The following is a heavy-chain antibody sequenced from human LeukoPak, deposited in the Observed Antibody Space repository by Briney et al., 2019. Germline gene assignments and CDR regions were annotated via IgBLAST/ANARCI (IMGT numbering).Heavy chain of an antibody. Sequence: SVKVSCKASGGTFSSYAISWVRQAPGQGLEWMGGIIPILGTANYAQKFQGRVTITTDESTSTAYMELSSLRSEDTAVYYCARDSFYGSGSYRGLNYYYYMDVWGKGTTVTVSS. D-gene: IGHD3-10*01. J-gene: IGHJ6*03. CDR2: IIPILGTA. CDR1: GGTFSSYA. CDR3: ARDSFYGSGSYRGLNYYYYMDV. V-gene: IGHV1-69*05.